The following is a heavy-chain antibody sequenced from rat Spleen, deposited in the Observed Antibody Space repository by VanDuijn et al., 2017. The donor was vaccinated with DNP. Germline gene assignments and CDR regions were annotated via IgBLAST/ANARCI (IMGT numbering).Heavy chain of an antibody. CDR1: GFNFSNFY. D-gene: IGHD1-2*01. Sequence: EVQLVESGGGLVQPGRSLKLSCAASGFNFSNFYMAWVRQAPKKGLEWVAAISPSGSSTYYPDSVKGRFTISRDDAKSSLYLQMNSLKSEDTATYYCARGSSSIYWYFDFWGPGTMVTVSS. CDR2: ISPSGSST. V-gene: IGHV5-25*01. J-gene: IGHJ1*01. CDR3: ARGSSSIYWYFDF.